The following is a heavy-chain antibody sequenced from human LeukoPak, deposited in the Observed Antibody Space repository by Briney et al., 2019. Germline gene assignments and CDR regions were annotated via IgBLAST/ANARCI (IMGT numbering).Heavy chain of an antibody. Sequence: SSETLSLTCTVSGGSISSYYWSWIRQPAGKGLEWIGRIYTSGSTNYNPSLKSRVTMSVDTSKNQFSLKLSSVTAADTAVYYCARVYCSSTSCKGGWFDPWGQGTLVTVSS. D-gene: IGHD2-2*01. CDR3: ARVYCSSTSCKGGWFDP. V-gene: IGHV4-4*07. CDR2: IYTSGST. CDR1: GGSISSYY. J-gene: IGHJ5*02.